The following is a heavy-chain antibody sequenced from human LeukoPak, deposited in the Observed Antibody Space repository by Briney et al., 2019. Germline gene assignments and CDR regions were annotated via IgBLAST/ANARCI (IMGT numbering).Heavy chain of an antibody. CDR3: ARHETYYYDSGVPNDAFDI. CDR2: IYYSGST. Sequence: SQTLSLTCTVSGGSISSGDYYWSWIRQPPGKGLEWIGYIYYSGSTYYNPSLKSRVTISVDTSKNQFSLKLSSVTAADTAVYYCARHETYYYDSGVPNDAFDIWGQGTMVTVSS. CDR1: GGSISSGDYY. D-gene: IGHD3-22*01. V-gene: IGHV4-30-4*01. J-gene: IGHJ3*02.